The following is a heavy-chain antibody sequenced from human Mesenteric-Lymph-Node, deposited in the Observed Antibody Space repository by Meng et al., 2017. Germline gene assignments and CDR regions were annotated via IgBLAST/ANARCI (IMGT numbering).Heavy chain of an antibody. CDR1: GFTFSSYW. D-gene: IGHD1-26*01. V-gene: IGHV3-20*04. Sequence: GESLKISCAASGFTFSSYWMSWVRQAPGKGLEWVSGINWNGGSTGYADSVKGRFTISRDNAQNSLYLQMNRLRAEDTALYYCVREWGGADPCFDYWGQGTLVTVSS. CDR3: VREWGGADPCFDY. CDR2: INWNGGST. J-gene: IGHJ4*02.